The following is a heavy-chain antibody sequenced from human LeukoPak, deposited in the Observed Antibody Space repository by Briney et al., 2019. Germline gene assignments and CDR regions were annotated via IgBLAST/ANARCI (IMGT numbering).Heavy chain of an antibody. Sequence: SETLSLTCTVSGGSISSGTYYWSWIRQHPGKGLEWIGYIYYSGSTYYHPSIKSRVTISVDTSKNQFSLKLSSVTAADTAVYYCARGSSYGRFGDWGQGTLVTVSS. CDR3: ARGSSYGRFGD. CDR2: IYYSGST. CDR1: GGSISSGTYY. V-gene: IGHV4-31*03. D-gene: IGHD5-18*01. J-gene: IGHJ4*02.